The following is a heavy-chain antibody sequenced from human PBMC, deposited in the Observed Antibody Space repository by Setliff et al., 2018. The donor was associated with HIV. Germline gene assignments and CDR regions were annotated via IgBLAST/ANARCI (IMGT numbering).Heavy chain of an antibody. J-gene: IGHJ4*02. CDR3: ARLRYYDILTGYAFDY. V-gene: IGHV4-61*09. CDR1: GDSISSANYF. Sequence: KTSETLSLTCTVSGDSISSANYFWNWIRQPAGKGLEWIGHIYTTGRTNYNPSLKSRVTISLDTSKNQFFLRLSSVTAADTAVYYCARLRYYDILTGYAFDYWGQGTLVTVSS. D-gene: IGHD3-9*01. CDR2: IYTTGRT.